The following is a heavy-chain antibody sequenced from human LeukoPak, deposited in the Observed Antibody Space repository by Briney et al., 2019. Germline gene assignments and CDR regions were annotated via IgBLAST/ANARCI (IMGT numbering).Heavy chain of an antibody. J-gene: IGHJ4*02. CDR2: IYYSGST. CDR3: ARNPTRYCTNGVCPYFDY. D-gene: IGHD2-8*01. Sequence: SETLSLTCTVSGGSISSGGYYWSWIRQHPGKGLEWIGHIYYSGSTYYNPSLKSRVTISVDTSKNQFSLKLSSVTAADTAVYYCARNPTRYCTNGVCPYFDYWGQGTLVTVSS. V-gene: IGHV4-31*03. CDR1: GGSISSGGYY.